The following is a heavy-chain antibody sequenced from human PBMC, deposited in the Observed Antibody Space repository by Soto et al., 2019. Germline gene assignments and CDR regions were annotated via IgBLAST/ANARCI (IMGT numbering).Heavy chain of an antibody. V-gene: IGHV3-33*01. CDR2: IWYDGSYK. D-gene: IGHD2-15*01. CDR3: AREVGGVAVNYGMDV. Sequence: GGSLRLSCAASGFTFSSYGMHWGRQAPGKGREWVAVIWYDGSYKYYADSVKGRFTISRDNSKNTLYLQMNSLRAEDTAVYYCAREVGGVAVNYGMDVWGQGTTVTVSS. J-gene: IGHJ6*02. CDR1: GFTFSSYG.